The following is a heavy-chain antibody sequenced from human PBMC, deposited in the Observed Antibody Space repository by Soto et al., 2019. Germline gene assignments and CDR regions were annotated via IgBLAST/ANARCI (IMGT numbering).Heavy chain of an antibody. D-gene: IGHD3-10*01. CDR1: GFTFSSYS. V-gene: IGHV3-21*01. CDR2: ISSSSSYI. CDR3: ARDAGTMVRGVTDY. J-gene: IGHJ4*02. Sequence: EVQLVESGGGLVKPGGSLRLSCAASGFTFSSYSMKWVRQAPGKGLEWVSSISSSSSYIYYADSVKGRFTISRDNAKNSLYLQMNSLRAEDTAVYYCARDAGTMVRGVTDYWGQGTLVTVSS.